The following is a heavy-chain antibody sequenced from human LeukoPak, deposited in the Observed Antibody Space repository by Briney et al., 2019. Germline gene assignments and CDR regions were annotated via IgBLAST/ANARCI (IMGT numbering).Heavy chain of an antibody. CDR3: ARVARNLYSSSWYPFGY. CDR1: GYTFTGYY. Sequence: GASVKVSCKASGYTFTGYYMHWVRQAPGQGPEWMGWINPNSGGTNYAQKFQGRVTMTRDTSISTAYMELSRLRSDDTAVYYCARVARNLYSSSWYPFGYWGQGTLVTVPS. CDR2: INPNSGGT. J-gene: IGHJ4*02. D-gene: IGHD6-13*01. V-gene: IGHV1-2*02.